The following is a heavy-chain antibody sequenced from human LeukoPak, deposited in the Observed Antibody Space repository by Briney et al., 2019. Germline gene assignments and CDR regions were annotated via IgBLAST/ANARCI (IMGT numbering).Heavy chain of an antibody. CDR3: ARQKIRDQLLFTYYYYYMDV. D-gene: IGHD2-2*01. J-gene: IGHJ6*03. CDR2: INPSGGST. Sequence: ASVKVSCKASGYTYTSYYMHWVRQAPGQGLEWMGIINPSGGSTSYAQKFQGRVTMTRDTSTGTVYMELSSLRSEDTAVYYCARQKIRDQLLFTYYYYYMDVWGKGTTVTISS. CDR1: GYTYTSYY. V-gene: IGHV1-46*01.